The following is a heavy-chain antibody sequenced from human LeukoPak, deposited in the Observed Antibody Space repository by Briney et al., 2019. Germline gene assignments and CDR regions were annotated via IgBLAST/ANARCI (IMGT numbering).Heavy chain of an antibody. CDR3: ARDFPTNYYGSGSYGI. CDR2: IYYSGST. V-gene: IGHV4-59*06. CDR1: GGSISSYY. D-gene: IGHD3-10*01. Sequence: SETLSLTCTVSGGSISSYYWSWIRQHPGKGLEWIGYIYYSGSTYYNPSLKSRVTISVDTSKNQFSLKLSSVTAADTAVYYCARDFPTNYYGSGSYGIWGQGTLVTVSS. J-gene: IGHJ4*02.